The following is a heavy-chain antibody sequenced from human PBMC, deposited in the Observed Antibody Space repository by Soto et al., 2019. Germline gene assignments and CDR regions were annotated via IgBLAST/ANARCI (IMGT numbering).Heavy chain of an antibody. CDR3: ARNYYDILTGYEFDY. CDR2: ISAYNGNT. J-gene: IGHJ4*02. Sequence: EASVKVSCKASGYTFTSYGISWVRQAPGQGLEWMGWISAYNGNTNYAQKLQGRVTMTTDTSTSTAYMELRSLRSDDTAVYYCARNYYDILTGYEFDYWGRGTLVTVSS. V-gene: IGHV1-18*01. D-gene: IGHD3-9*01. CDR1: GYTFTSYG.